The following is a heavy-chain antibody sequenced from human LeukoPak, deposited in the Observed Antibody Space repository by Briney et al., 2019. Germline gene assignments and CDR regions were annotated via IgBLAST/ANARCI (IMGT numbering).Heavy chain of an antibody. CDR1: GYTFTSYD. Sequence: ASVKVSCKASGYTFTSYDIDWVRQATGQGLEWMGWMNPNSGNTGYAQKFQGRVTMTRNTSISTAYMELSSLRSEDTAVYYCARGKGATISYYYYGMDVWGQGTTVTVSS. CDR2: MNPNSGNT. D-gene: IGHD5-12*01. V-gene: IGHV1-8*01. CDR3: ARGKGATISYYYYGMDV. J-gene: IGHJ6*02.